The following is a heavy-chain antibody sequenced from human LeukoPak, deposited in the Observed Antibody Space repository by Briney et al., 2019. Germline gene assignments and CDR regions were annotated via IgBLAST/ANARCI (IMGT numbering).Heavy chain of an antibody. CDR3: ASYCSGGSCLRDYYYGMDV. D-gene: IGHD2-15*01. J-gene: IGHJ6*02. CDR2: MNPNSGNT. CDR1: GCTFTSYD. Sequence: ASVKVSCKASGCTFTSYDINWVRQATGQGLEWMGWMNPNSGNTGYAQKFQGRVTMTRNTSISTAYMELSSLRSEDTAVYYCASYCSGGSCLRDYYYGMDVWGQGTTVTVSS. V-gene: IGHV1-8*01.